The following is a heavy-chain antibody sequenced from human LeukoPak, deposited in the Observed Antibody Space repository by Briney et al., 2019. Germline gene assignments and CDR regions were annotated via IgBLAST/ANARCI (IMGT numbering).Heavy chain of an antibody. Sequence: GGSLRLSCAASGFSISGYTLHWVRQAPGKGLEWLALISFDAHEKFYADSVKGRFTISRDNSKNTIYLEMATLRSGDTGLFYCARASDALRATDAFVVWGQGTMVTVSS. D-gene: IGHD3-10*01. V-gene: IGHV3-30-3*01. CDR3: ARASDALRATDAFVV. CDR1: GFSISGYT. CDR2: ISFDAHEK. J-gene: IGHJ3*01.